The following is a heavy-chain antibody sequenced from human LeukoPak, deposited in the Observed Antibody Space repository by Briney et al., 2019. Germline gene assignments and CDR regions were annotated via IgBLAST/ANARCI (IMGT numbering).Heavy chain of an antibody. CDR3: ARGLELRPYYYGMDV. V-gene: IGHV1-69*04. Sequence: GSSVKVSCKASGGTFSSYAISWVRQAPGQGLDWTGRIIPIFGIANYAQKFQGRVTITADKSTSTAYMELSSLRSEDTAVYYCARGLELRPYYYGMDVWGQGTTVTVSS. CDR1: GGTFSSYA. CDR2: IIPIFGIA. J-gene: IGHJ6*02. D-gene: IGHD1-7*01.